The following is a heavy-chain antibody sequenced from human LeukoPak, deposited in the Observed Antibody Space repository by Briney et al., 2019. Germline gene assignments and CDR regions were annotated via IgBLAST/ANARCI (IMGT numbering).Heavy chain of an antibody. Sequence: PSETLSLTCAVYGGSFSGYYWSWIRQPPGKGLEWIGEINHSGSTYYNPSLKSRVTISVDTSKNQFSLKLSSVTAADTAVYYCARDHCSGGSCPNEINWFDPWGQGTLVTVSS. CDR1: GGSFSGYY. J-gene: IGHJ5*02. CDR3: ARDHCSGGSCPNEINWFDP. CDR2: INHSGST. D-gene: IGHD2-15*01. V-gene: IGHV4-34*09.